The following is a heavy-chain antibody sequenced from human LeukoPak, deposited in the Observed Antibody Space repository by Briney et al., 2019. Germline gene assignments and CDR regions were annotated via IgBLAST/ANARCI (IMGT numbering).Heavy chain of an antibody. Sequence: GGSLRLSCAASGFTFSSYAMSWVRQAPGKGLEWVSAISGSGGSTYYADSVKGRFTISRDNSKNTLYLQMNSLRAEDTAVYYCAKRYSSSSLGYSYYMAVGRNGTTVTVSS. CDR3: AKRYSSSSLGYSYYMAV. CDR1: GFTFSSYA. J-gene: IGHJ6*03. V-gene: IGHV3-23*01. CDR2: ISGSGGST. D-gene: IGHD6-13*01.